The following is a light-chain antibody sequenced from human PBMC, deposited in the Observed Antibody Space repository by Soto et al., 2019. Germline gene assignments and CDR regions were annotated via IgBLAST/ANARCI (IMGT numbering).Light chain of an antibody. J-gene: IGLJ2*01. CDR2: GNS. Sequence: QSVLTQPPSVSGAPGQRVTISCTGSSSNIGAGYDVHWYQQLPGTAPKLLIYGNSNRPSGVPDRFSGSKSGTSASLAITWVQAEDEADYYCQSYDSNLSVVFGGGTKLTVL. V-gene: IGLV1-40*01. CDR3: QSYDSNLSVV. CDR1: SSNIGAGYD.